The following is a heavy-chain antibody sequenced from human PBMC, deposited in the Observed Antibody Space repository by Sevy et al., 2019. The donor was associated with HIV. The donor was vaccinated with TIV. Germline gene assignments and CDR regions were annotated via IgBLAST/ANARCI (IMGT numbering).Heavy chain of an antibody. J-gene: IGHJ6*02. V-gene: IGHV4-39*01. Sequence: SETLSLTCTVSGGSISSSSYYWGWIRQPPGKGLEWIGSIYYSGSTYYNPSLKSRVTISVDTSKNQFSLKLSSVTAADTAVYYCATRHSSGWYPLLGGMDVWGQGTTVTVSS. D-gene: IGHD6-19*01. CDR1: GGSISSSSYY. CDR3: ATRHSSGWYPLLGGMDV. CDR2: IYYSGST.